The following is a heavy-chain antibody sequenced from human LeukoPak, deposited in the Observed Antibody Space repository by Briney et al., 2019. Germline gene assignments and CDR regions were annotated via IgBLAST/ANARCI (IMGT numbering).Heavy chain of an antibody. CDR2: INPNSGGT. J-gene: IGHJ4*02. D-gene: IGHD5-18*01. CDR1: GFALTTYN. CDR3: ARDRGYSYGYFYFDY. V-gene: IGHV1-2*02. Sequence: ASVKVSCKASGFALTTYNIVWLRQAPGQGLEWMGWINPNSGGTNYAQTFQGRVTMTRDTSISTAYMELSRLRSDDTAVYYCARDRGYSYGYFYFDYWGQGTLVTVSS.